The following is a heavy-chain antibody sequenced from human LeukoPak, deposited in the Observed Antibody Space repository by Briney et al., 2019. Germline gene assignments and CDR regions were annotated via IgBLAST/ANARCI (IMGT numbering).Heavy chain of an antibody. CDR3: ARKFWFGESLDY. D-gene: IGHD3-10*01. J-gene: IGHJ4*02. Sequence: PSETLSLTCTVSGGSISSGDYYWSWIRQPPGKGLEWTGYIYYSGSTYYNPSLKSRVTISVDTSKNQFSLKLSSVTAADTAVYYCARKFWFGESLDYWGQGTLVTVSS. V-gene: IGHV4-30-4*01. CDR2: IYYSGST. CDR1: GGSISSGDYY.